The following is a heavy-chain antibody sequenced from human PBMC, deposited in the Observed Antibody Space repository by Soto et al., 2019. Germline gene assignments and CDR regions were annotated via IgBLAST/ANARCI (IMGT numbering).Heavy chain of an antibody. V-gene: IGHV3-48*01. CDR2: ISSSSSTI. CDR3: ARHPERIAQIGWFDP. D-gene: IGHD6-13*01. Sequence: EVQLVESGGGLVQPGGSLRLSCAASGFTFSSYSMNWVRQAPGKGLEWVSYISSSSSTIYYADSVKGRFTISRDNAKNSLDLQRNSLRAEDTAVYYCARHPERIAQIGWFDPWGQGTLVTVSS. CDR1: GFTFSSYS. J-gene: IGHJ5*02.